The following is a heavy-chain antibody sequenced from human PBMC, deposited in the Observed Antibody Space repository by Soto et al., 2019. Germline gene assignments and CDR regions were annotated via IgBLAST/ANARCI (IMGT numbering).Heavy chain of an antibody. D-gene: IGHD4-17*01. CDR1: GYTFTVYY. CDR3: AIGFSGDPLSMDV. J-gene: IGHJ6*02. Sequence: QVQLVQSGAEVKKPGASVKVSCKASGYTFTVYYMHWVRQAPGQGLEWMGWINPNSGGTNYPQKFQGWVTMTRATCIITAYMELSRMRSDDTAVYYFAIGFSGDPLSMDVWGQGTTVTVSS. CDR2: INPNSGGT. V-gene: IGHV1-2*04.